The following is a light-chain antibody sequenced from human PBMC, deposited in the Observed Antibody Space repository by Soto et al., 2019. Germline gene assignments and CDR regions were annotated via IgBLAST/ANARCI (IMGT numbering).Light chain of an antibody. Sequence: QSVLTQPPSVPAAPGQKVTISCSGSSSNTGNNYVSWYQQLPGTAPKLLIYENNKRPSGIPDRFSGSKSGTSATLGITGLQTGDEADYYCGTWDSSLSAGVFGGGTKVTVL. CDR1: SSNTGNNY. CDR3: GTWDSSLSAGV. J-gene: IGLJ2*01. CDR2: ENN. V-gene: IGLV1-51*02.